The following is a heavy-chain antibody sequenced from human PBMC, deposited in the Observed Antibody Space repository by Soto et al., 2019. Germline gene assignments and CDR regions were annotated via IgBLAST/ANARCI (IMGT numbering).Heavy chain of an antibody. V-gene: IGHV4-39*01. D-gene: IGHD6-19*01. CDR1: GGPISSSSYY. J-gene: IGHJ4*02. CDR3: ARRTVNIRTFYSGLKTHCFDY. Sequence: QLQLQESGPGLVKPSETLSLTCAVSGGPISSSSYYWGWIRQPPGKGLEWIGSINYRGSTYYTPSLQRRVAISVVTAKNQSSLKLNSVTAADTAVYYCARRTVNIRTFYSGLKTHCFDYWGQGTLVTVSS. CDR2: INYRGST.